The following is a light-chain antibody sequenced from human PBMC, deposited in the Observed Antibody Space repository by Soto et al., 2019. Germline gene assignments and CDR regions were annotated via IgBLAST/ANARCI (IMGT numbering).Light chain of an antibody. V-gene: IGLV2-8*01. CDR1: SSDVGGYNY. CDR3: SSYAGSNHLV. CDR2: EVS. J-gene: IGLJ2*01. Sequence: QSVLTQPPSASGSPGQSVTISCTGTSSDVGGYNYVSWYQQHPGKAPKLMIYEVSKRPSGVPDRVSGYKSGNTASLPVSGLQAEDEADYYCSSYAGSNHLVFGGGTKLTVL.